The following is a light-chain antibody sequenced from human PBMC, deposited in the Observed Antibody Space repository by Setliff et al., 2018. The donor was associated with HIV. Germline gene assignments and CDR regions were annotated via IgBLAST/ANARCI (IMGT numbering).Light chain of an antibody. CDR2: EVD. V-gene: IGLV2-23*02. J-gene: IGLJ2*01. Sequence: QSVLTQPASVSGSPGQSITISCTGSSSDVGNTLSVSWYQQNVGEVPKLLIYEVDRRPSGISHRFSGSKSGNTASLTISGLQVEDEADYYCCSYGSGDIWVFGGGT. CDR3: CSYGSGDIWV. CDR1: SSDVGNTLS.